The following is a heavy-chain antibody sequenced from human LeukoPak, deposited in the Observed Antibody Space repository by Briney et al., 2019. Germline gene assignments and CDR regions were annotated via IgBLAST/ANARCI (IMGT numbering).Heavy chain of an antibody. CDR1: GGTFSTYS. V-gene: IGHV1-69*05. D-gene: IGHD2-21*02. Sequence: ASVKVSCKASGGTFSTYSISWVRQAPGQGLEWIGGIIPVFGTTNYIQKFQGRVTITTDESTGTAYMELRGLKSEDTAIYYCARGKDTVTATYLEHWGQGTLVTVSS. CDR3: ARGKDTVTATYLEH. CDR2: IIPVFGTT. J-gene: IGHJ4*02.